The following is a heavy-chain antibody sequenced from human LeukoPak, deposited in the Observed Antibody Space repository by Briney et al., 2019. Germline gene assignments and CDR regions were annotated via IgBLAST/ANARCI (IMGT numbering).Heavy chain of an antibody. J-gene: IGHJ4*02. CDR2: ISSSSSYI. CDR1: GCTFSSYS. D-gene: IGHD1-26*01. Sequence: PGGSLRLSCAASGCTFSSYSMNWVRQAPGKGLEWVASISSSSSYIYYADSVKGRFTISRDNAKNSLYLQMTSLRAEDTAVYYCATGSGSSDNYFDYWGQGTLVTVSS. CDR3: ATGSGSSDNYFDY. V-gene: IGHV3-21*01.